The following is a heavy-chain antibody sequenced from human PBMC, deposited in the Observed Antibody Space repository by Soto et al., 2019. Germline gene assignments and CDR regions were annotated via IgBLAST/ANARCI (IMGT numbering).Heavy chain of an antibody. Sequence: SVKVSCKASGGTFNSYTINWVRQAPGRGLEWVGQVVPMYDSVNYAENFQGRVTITADKSTKTAYMELTSLRSEDTALYFCASWRSYSGSYCFDYWGQGTLVPVSS. CDR2: VVPMYDSV. CDR1: GGTFNSYT. V-gene: IGHV1-69*06. J-gene: IGHJ4*02. D-gene: IGHD1-26*01. CDR3: ASWRSYSGSYCFDY.